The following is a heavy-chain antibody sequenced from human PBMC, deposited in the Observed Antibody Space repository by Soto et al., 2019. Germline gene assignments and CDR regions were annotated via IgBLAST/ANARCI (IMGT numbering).Heavy chain of an antibody. J-gene: IGHJ4*02. CDR3: VRDGGHRGDY. Sequence: GGSLRLSCAASGFTFSSYAMSWVRQAPGKGLEWVSAISGSGGSTYYADSVKGRFTISRDNSKNTLYLQMNNLRDEDTAMFYCVRDGGHRGDYWGPGTLVTVSS. CDR2: ISGSGGST. CDR1: GFTFSSYA. D-gene: IGHD3-10*01. V-gene: IGHV3-23*01.